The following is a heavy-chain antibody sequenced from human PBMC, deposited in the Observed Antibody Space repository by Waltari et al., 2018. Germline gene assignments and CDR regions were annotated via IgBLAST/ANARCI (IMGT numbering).Heavy chain of an antibody. Sequence: QLQLQESGPGLVKPSETLSRPCTVSGGFIASSSYFWGWIRQPPGKGLAWIGTIPYSGSTYYNPSLMSGGTISVDTSKNQFSLKLSSVTAAETAVFYCARFSKSANWFDPWGQGTLVTVSS. V-gene: IGHV4-39*01. D-gene: IGHD3-3*02. CDR3: ARFSKSANWFDP. CDR1: GGFIASSSYF. CDR2: IPYSGST. J-gene: IGHJ5*02.